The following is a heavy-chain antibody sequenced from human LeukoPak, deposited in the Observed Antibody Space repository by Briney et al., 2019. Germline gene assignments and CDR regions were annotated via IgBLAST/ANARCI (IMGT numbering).Heavy chain of an antibody. CDR3: ARGPHMVRGVIISVDY. V-gene: IGHV4-4*02. Sequence: SETLSLTCAVSGGSISSSNWWSWVRQPPGKGLEWIGEIYHSGSTNYNPSLKSRVTISVDKSKNQFSLKLSSVTAADTAVYYCARGPHMVRGVIISVDYWGQGTLVTVS. J-gene: IGHJ4*02. CDR2: IYHSGST. CDR1: GGSISSSNW. D-gene: IGHD3-10*01.